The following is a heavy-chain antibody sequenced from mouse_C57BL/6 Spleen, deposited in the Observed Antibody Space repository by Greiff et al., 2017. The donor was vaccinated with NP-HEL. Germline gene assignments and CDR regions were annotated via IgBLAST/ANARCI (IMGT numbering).Heavy chain of an antibody. CDR1: GYAFSSYW. D-gene: IGHD2-1*01. V-gene: IGHV1-80*01. J-gene: IGHJ2*01. Sequence: VQLQQSGAELVKPGASVKISCKASGYAFSSYWMNWVKQRPGKGLEWIGQIYPGDGDTNYNGKFKGKATLTADKSSSTAYMQLSSLTSEDSAVYFCARDGNYANFDYWGQGTTLTVSS. CDR2: IYPGDGDT. CDR3: ARDGNYANFDY.